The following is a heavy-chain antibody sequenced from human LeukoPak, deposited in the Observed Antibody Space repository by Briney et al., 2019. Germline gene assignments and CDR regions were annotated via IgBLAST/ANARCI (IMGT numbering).Heavy chain of an antibody. CDR1: EFTFGRYA. CDR3: VKGGLTALYYRMDV. CDR2: ISGGGLSI. Sequence: GGSLRLSCAASEFTFGRYAMNWVRQVPGKGLEWVSSISGGGLSIYYADSVKGRFNISRDNSTNTLYLQMNSLRVEDTAVYFCVKGGLTALYYRMDVWGQGTTVTVSS. J-gene: IGHJ6*02. D-gene: IGHD1-26*01. V-gene: IGHV3-23*01.